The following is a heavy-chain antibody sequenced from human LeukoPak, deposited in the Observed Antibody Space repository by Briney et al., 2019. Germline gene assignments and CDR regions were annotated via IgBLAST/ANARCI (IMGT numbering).Heavy chain of an antibody. CDR2: ISRSGGDT. D-gene: IGHD2-2*03. CDR3: ARVGDRSGNGYSH. J-gene: IGHJ4*02. Sequence: GGSLRLSCAASGFTISRSSMHWVRQAPGKGLEFVSAISRSGGDTYYANSVKGRFTISRDTSKNTLYLQVGSLRVEDMAVYYCARVGDRSGNGYSHWGQGTLVTVSS. V-gene: IGHV3-64*01. CDR1: GFTISRSS.